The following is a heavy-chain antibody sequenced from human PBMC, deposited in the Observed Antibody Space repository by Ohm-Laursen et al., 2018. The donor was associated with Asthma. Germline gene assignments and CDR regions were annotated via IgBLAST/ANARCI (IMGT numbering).Heavy chain of an antibody. CDR3: SRYEVEASTSRLDH. V-gene: IGHV3-21*01. Sequence: SLRLSCAASGFPFSAYSMNWVRQAPGKGREWVSSISSSGSYIYYADLVKGRFTISRDNAKNSLYLQMNSLRVDDTAVYYCSRYEVEASTSRLDHWGQGTLVAVSS. CDR2: ISSSGSYI. CDR1: GFPFSAYS. D-gene: IGHD2-15*01. J-gene: IGHJ4*02.